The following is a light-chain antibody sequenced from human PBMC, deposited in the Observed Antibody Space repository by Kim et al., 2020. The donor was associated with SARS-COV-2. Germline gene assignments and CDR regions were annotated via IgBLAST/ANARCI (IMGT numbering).Light chain of an antibody. CDR2: DAS. Sequence: SAGERAPLSCRASQSVSNSRLAWYQQKPGQAPRLLIYDASSRATGITDRFSGSGSGTDFTLTISRLEPEDFAVYYCQQYGASSLTFGGGTKVDIK. CDR3: QQYGASSLT. CDR1: QSVSNSR. V-gene: IGKV3-20*01. J-gene: IGKJ4*01.